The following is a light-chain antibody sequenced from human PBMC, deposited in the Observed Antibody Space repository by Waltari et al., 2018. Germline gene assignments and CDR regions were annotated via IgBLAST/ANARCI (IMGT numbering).Light chain of an antibody. V-gene: IGLV1-47*01. J-gene: IGLJ3*02. CDR1: TSNIGNNS. Sequence: QFVLTQPPSTSATPGQRVTISCSGSTSNIGNNSVYWYQQVPGMAPKLIIYKNSQRPSGVPDRFSGSKSGTSASLAISGLRSEDEATYHCAAWDDGWSGPWVFGGGTRVTVL. CDR3: AAWDDGWSGPWV. CDR2: KNS.